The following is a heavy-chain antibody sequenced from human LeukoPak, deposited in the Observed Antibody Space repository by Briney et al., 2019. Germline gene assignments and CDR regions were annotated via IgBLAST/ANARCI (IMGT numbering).Heavy chain of an antibody. CDR1: GFTFSTYA. CDR3: AKVEMATISGGLDY. V-gene: IGHV3-30*18. D-gene: IGHD5-24*01. Sequence: PGGSLRLSCAASGFTFSTYAMHWVRQAPSRGLEWVTVISYDGSIKYYADSVKGRFTISRDNSKNTLYLQMNSLRAEDTAVYYCAKVEMATISGGLDYWGQGTLVTVSS. J-gene: IGHJ4*02. CDR2: ISYDGSIK.